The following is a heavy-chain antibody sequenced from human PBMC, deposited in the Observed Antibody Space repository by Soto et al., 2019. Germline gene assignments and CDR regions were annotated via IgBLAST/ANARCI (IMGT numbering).Heavy chain of an antibody. CDR3: AKGAEMPTIPFDY. Sequence: EVLLLESGGGLVPRGGSLRLSCDASGFTFNTFAMSWVRQAPGRGLEWVSRINKSGGSRYYSDSVRGRFTVSRDNSKNTLFLQINSLRDEDTAIYYCAKGAEMPTIPFDYWGQGALVTVSS. D-gene: IGHD1-1*01. CDR2: INKSGGSR. V-gene: IGHV3-23*01. CDR1: GFTFNTFA. J-gene: IGHJ4*02.